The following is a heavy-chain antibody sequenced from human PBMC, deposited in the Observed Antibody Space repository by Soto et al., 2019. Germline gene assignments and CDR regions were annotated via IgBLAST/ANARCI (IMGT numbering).Heavy chain of an antibody. D-gene: IGHD3-9*01. Sequence: GGSLRLSCAASGFTFSSYSMNWFRQAPGKGLEWVSSISSSSNYIYYADSVKGRFTISRDNAKNSLYLQMNSLRAEDMAVYYCARDPRVLRYFDWLLNYFDYWGQGTLITVSS. CDR2: ISSSSNYI. J-gene: IGHJ4*02. CDR3: ARDPRVLRYFDWLLNYFDY. V-gene: IGHV3-21*01. CDR1: GFTFSSYS.